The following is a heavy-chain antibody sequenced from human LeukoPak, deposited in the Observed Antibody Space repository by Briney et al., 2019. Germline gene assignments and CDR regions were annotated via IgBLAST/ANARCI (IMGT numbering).Heavy chain of an antibody. V-gene: IGHV3-9*01. CDR3: AKGPTGYSSSWYLGAFDI. D-gene: IGHD6-13*01. CDR1: GFTFSSYA. Sequence: GGSLRLSCAASGFTFSSYAMHWVRHAPGKGLEWVSGISWNSGSIGYADSVKGRFTISRDNAKNSLYLQMNSLRAEDTALYYCAKGPTGYSSSWYLGAFDIWGQGTMVTVSS. J-gene: IGHJ3*02. CDR2: ISWNSGSI.